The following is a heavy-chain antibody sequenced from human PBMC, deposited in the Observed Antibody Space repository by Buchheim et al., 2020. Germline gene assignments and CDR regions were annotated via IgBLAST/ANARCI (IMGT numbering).Heavy chain of an antibody. J-gene: IGHJ3*02. D-gene: IGHD6-13*01. Sequence: EVQLVESGGGLVKPGGSLRLSCAASGFTFSSYSMNWVRQAPGKGLEWVSYISSSGSTIYYADSVKGRFTISRDNAKNSLYLQMNSLRAEDTAVYYCAREIMSLAADDDADAFDIWGQGT. V-gene: IGHV3-21*05. CDR2: ISSSGSTI. CDR1: GFTFSSYS. CDR3: AREIMSLAADDDADAFDI.